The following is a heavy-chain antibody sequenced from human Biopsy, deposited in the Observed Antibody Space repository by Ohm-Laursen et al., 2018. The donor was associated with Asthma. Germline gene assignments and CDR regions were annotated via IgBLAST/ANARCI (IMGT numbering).Heavy chain of an antibody. V-gene: IGHV4-31*03. CDR1: GGSINIGDYY. CDR2: IYYSGST. Sequence: SETLSLTCTVSGGSINIGDYYWSWIRQHPVKGLEWIGYIYYSGSTYYNPSLKSRVSISLDTSKNQFSLSLTSVTAADTVVYFCARGQGRGIQLWSLDPWGQGILVTVSS. J-gene: IGHJ5*02. CDR3: ARGQGRGIQLWSLDP. D-gene: IGHD5-18*01.